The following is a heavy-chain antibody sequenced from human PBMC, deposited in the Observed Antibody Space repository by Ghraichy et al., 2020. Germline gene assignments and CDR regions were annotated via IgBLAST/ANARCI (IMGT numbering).Heavy chain of an antibody. CDR2: INHSGST. D-gene: IGHD2-2*01. V-gene: IGHV4-34*01. J-gene: IGHJ4*02. CDR1: SGSFSGYY. Sequence: SETLSLTCAVYSGSFSGYYWNWIRQPPGKGVEWIGEINHSGSTNFNPSLRSRVTILVDTSKNQFYLKLSSVTAADTAVYYSARSYCSLASCLYYFDYWGRGTLVT. CDR3: ARSYCSLASCLYYFDY.